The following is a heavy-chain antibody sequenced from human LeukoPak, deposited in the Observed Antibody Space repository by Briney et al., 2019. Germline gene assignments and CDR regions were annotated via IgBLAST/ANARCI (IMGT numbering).Heavy chain of an antibody. CDR1: GGSFSGYH. V-gene: IGHV4-34*01. J-gene: IGHJ4*02. CDR3: ARDFGGAYIDY. CDR2: INHSGST. D-gene: IGHD3-3*01. Sequence: SETLSLTCAVHGGSFSGYHWSWIRQPPGKGLEWIGEINHSGSTYYNPSLKSRVTISVDTSKNQFSLKLSSVTAADTAVYYCARDFGGAYIDYWGQGTLVTVSS.